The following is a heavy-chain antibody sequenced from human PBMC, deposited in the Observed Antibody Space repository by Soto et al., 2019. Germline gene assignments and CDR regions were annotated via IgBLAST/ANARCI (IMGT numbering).Heavy chain of an antibody. V-gene: IGHV3-33*01. CDR3: AREGQWLGKRGYFDY. Sequence: QVQLVESGGGVVQPGRSLRLSCAASGFTFSSYGMHWVRQAPGKGLEWVAVIWYDGSNKYYADSVKGRFTISRDNSKNTLYRQMNSLRAEDTAVYYCAREGQWLGKRGYFDYWGQGTLVTVSS. J-gene: IGHJ4*02. CDR2: IWYDGSNK. D-gene: IGHD6-19*01. CDR1: GFTFSSYG.